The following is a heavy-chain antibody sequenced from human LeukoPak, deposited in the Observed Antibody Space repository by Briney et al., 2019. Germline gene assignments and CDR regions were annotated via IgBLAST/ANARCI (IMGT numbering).Heavy chain of an antibody. J-gene: IGHJ4*02. CDR2: ISGSGGST. Sequence: GGSLRLSCAASGFTFSSYAMSWVRQAPGKGLEWVSAISGSGGSTYYADSVKGRVTISRDDAKNSLYLQLNSLRAEDTAVYYCARGGACSGDNCHATLYDYWGQGTLVTVSS. CDR3: ARGGACSGDNCHATLYDY. D-gene: IGHD2-15*01. V-gene: IGHV3-23*01. CDR1: GFTFSSYA.